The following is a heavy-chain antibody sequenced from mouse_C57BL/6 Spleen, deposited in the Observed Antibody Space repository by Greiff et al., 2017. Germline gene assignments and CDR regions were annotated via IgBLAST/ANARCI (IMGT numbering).Heavy chain of an antibody. J-gene: IGHJ2*01. V-gene: IGHV1-22*01. CDR2: INPNNGGT. D-gene: IGHD2-5*01. Sequence: VQLQQSGPELVKPGASVKMSCKASGYTFTDYNMHWVKQSHGKSLEWIGYINPNNGGTSYNQKFKGKATLTVNKSSSPAYMELRSLTSEDSAVYYCATDSSRGYFDYWGQGTTLTVSS. CDR1: GYTFTDYN. CDR3: ATDSSRGYFDY.